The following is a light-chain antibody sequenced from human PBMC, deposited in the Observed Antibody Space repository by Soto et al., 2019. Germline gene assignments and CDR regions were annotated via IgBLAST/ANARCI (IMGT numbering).Light chain of an antibody. CDR3: QQYGLSPGT. CDR1: QSVSSIY. J-gene: IGKJ1*01. Sequence: ESVLTLSPGTLSFSPGESHTLSCRPSQSVSSIYVAWQQKNPGQAPRLLIYGASSRATGIPDRFSGSGSGTDFPLTISRLEPEDFAVYYCQQYGLSPGTFGQGTKVDIK. V-gene: IGKV3-20*01. CDR2: GAS.